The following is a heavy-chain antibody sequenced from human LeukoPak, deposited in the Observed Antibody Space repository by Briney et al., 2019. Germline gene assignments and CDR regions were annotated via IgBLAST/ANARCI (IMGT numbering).Heavy chain of an antibody. CDR1: GFTFSNAW. D-gene: IGHD1-26*01. CDR2: ISSSSSYI. V-gene: IGHV3-21*01. Sequence: PGGSLRLSCAASGFTFSNAWMNWVRQAPGKGLEWVSSISSSSSYIYYADSVKGRFTISRDNAKNSLYLQMNSLRAEDTAVYYCATMYSGSYSDWFDPWGQGTLVTVSS. J-gene: IGHJ5*02. CDR3: ATMYSGSYSDWFDP.